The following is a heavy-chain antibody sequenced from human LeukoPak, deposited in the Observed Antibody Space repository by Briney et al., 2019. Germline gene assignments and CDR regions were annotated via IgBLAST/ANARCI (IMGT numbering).Heavy chain of an antibody. J-gene: IGHJ6*02. CDR1: GFTFSSYG. CDR3: AKGSGGDYSPYYYYYGMDV. Sequence: PGGSLRLSCAASGFTFSSYGMHWVRQAPGKGLEWVAVISYDGSNKYYADSVKGRFTISRDNSKNTLYLQMNSLRAEDTAVYYCAKGSGGDYSPYYYYYGMDVWGQGTTVTVSS. V-gene: IGHV3-30*18. D-gene: IGHD4-17*01. CDR2: ISYDGSNK.